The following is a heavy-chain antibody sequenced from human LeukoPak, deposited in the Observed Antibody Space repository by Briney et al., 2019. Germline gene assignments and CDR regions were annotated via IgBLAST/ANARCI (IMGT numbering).Heavy chain of an antibody. CDR3: ARREWVGGWFDP. D-gene: IGHD3-3*01. CDR1: GGSISSSSYY. CDR2: ICYSGST. V-gene: IGHV4-39*01. Sequence: PSETLSLTCTVSGGSISSSSYYWGWIRQPPGKGLEWIGSICYSGSTYYNPSLKSRVTISVDTSKNQFSLKLSSVTAADTAVYYCARREWVGGWFDPWGQGTLVTVSS. J-gene: IGHJ5*02.